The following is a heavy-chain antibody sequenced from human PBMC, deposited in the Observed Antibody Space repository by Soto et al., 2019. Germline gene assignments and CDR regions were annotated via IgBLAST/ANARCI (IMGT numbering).Heavy chain of an antibody. CDR2: INPNSGGT. CDR1: GYTFTGYY. V-gene: IGHV1-2*04. D-gene: IGHD1-1*01. CDR3: ARDAGTRRVRRDGMDV. Sequence: ASVKVSCKASGYTFTGYYMHWVRQAPGQGLEWMGWINPNSGGTNYAQKFQGWVTMTRDTSISTAYMELSRLRSDDTAVYYCARDAGTRRVRRDGMDVWGQGTTVTVS. J-gene: IGHJ6*02.